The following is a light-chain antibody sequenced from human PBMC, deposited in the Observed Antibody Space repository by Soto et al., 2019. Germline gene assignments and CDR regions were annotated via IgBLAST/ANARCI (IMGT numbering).Light chain of an antibody. V-gene: IGLV2-14*01. CDR3: SSYTSTSAWV. Sequence: QSALTQPASVSGSPGQSITISCTGTSSDVGGYNSVSWFQQHPGKAPQLIIYEVSNRPSGVSNRFSGSKSGNTASLTISGLQADDETDYYCSSYTSTSAWVFGGGTKVTVL. CDR1: SSDVGGYNS. J-gene: IGLJ3*02. CDR2: EVS.